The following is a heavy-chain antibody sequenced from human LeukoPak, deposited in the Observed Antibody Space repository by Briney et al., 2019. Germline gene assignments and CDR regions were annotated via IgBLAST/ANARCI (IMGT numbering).Heavy chain of an antibody. J-gene: IGHJ4*02. CDR3: AKGAGYSYGYEVDY. CDR1: GFTFSNYA. Sequence: GGSLRLSCAASGFTFSNYAMSWVRQAPGKGLEWVSTISSSGGSTYYADSVKGRFTISRDNSKNTLYLQMNSLRAEDTAVYYCAKGAGYSYGYEVDYWGQGTLVTVSS. V-gene: IGHV3-23*01. CDR2: ISSSGGST. D-gene: IGHD5-18*01.